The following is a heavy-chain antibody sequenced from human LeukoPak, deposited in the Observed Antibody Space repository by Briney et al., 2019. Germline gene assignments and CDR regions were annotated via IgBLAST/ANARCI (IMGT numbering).Heavy chain of an antibody. CDR2: INHSGST. CDR3: ARISGRGIRTPFDY. Sequence: SETLSLTCAVYGGSFSAYYWNWIRQPPGKGLEWIGAINHSGSTNYNPSLKSRVTISVDTSKNQYSLKLSFVTAADTAVYYCARISGRGIRTPFDYWGQGTLVTVSS. D-gene: IGHD3-10*01. CDR1: GGSFSAYY. V-gene: IGHV4-34*01. J-gene: IGHJ4*02.